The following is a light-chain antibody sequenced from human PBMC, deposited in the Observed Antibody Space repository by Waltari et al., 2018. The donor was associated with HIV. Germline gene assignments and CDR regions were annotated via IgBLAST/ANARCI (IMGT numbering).Light chain of an antibody. CDR3: KSKTSSSTPCV. CDR1: SSDIGAYNS. Sequence: QSALTLPASVSGSPGQSITIPCTGPSSDIGAYNSVSWYQQHPGKAPKLIIYDVSNRPSGVSGRFSGSKSGNTASLTISGLQAEDEADYFCKSKTSSSTPCVFGTGTKVAVL. CDR2: DVS. J-gene: IGLJ1*01. V-gene: IGLV2-14*03.